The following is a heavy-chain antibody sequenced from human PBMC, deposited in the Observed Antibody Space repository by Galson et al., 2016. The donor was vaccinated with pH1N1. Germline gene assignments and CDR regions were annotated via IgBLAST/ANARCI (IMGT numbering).Heavy chain of an antibody. CDR1: GYRFRDYY. CDR3: ARVEGRDAAGTTD. Sequence: SGYRFRDYYVHWVRQAPGHGLEWIGRVDPKTGGTKCGQKFQGRVTMTSDTSITTGYMELTRLKSDDTALYYCARVEGRDAAGTTDWGQGTLVTVSS. D-gene: IGHD6-13*01. J-gene: IGHJ4*01. CDR2: VDPKTGGT. V-gene: IGHV1-2*06.